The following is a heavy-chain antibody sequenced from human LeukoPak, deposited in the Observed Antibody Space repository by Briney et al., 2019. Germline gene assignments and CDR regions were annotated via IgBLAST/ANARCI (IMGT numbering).Heavy chain of an antibody. CDR3: ARGIIGPFDP. CDR1: GGSISSYC. V-gene: IGHV4-59*08. CDR2: IYYSGST. Sequence: PSETLSLTCTVSGGSISSYCWNWIRQPPGKGLEWIGYIYYSGSTTYNPSLKSRVTISVDTSKNQFSLKLSSVTAADTAVYYCARGIIGPFDPWGQGNLVTVSS. J-gene: IGHJ5*02. D-gene: IGHD3-3*02.